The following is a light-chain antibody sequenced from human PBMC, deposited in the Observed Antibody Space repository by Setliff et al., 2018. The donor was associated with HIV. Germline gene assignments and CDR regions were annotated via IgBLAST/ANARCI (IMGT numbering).Light chain of an antibody. CDR3: CSYAGSSTPYV. J-gene: IGLJ1*01. V-gene: IGLV2-23*02. CDR1: SSDVGGYNY. CDR2: DVS. Sequence: QSVLTQPASVSGSPGQSITISCTGTSSDVGGYNYVSWYQQHPGKAPKPMIYDVSKRPSGVSNRFSGSKSGNTASLTISGLQAEDEADYYCCSYAGSSTPYVFGTGTKVTVL.